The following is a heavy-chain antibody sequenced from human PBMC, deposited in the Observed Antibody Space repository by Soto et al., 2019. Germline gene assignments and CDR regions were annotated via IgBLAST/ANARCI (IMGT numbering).Heavy chain of an antibody. CDR2: ISSSSSTI. D-gene: IGHD6-13*01. CDR1: RFAFRSYS. V-gene: IGHV3-48*01. Sequence: GGPMRLSCAASRFAFRSYSMTLVRQDPGKGLEWVSYISSSSSTIYYADSVKGRFTISRDNAKNSLYLQMNSLRAEDTAVYYCARHPERIAEIGWFDPWGQGT. J-gene: IGHJ5*02. CDR3: ARHPERIAEIGWFDP.